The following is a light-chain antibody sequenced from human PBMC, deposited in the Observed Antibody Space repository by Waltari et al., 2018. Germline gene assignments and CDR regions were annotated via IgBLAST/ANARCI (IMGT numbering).Light chain of an antibody. CDR1: QDINNW. Sequence: DIQMTQSPSSVSASVGDTVTITCRASQDINNWLAWFQQKPGKTPKLLISAASSLRSGVPSGFSGSGFGTDFTLTISNLQPEDFAIYYCQKADSFPPYTFGQGTKVEIQ. CDR2: AAS. J-gene: IGKJ2*01. CDR3: QKADSFPPYT. V-gene: IGKV1-12*01.